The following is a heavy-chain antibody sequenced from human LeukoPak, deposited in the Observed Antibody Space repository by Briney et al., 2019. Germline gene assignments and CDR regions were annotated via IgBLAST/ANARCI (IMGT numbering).Heavy chain of an antibody. CDR3: ATKVVVAAPAGAFDI. J-gene: IGHJ3*02. CDR2: IYYSGST. CDR1: GGSISSYY. D-gene: IGHD2-15*01. Sequence: PSETLSLXCTVSGGSISSYYWSWIRQPPGKGLEWIGYIYYSGSTNYNPSLKSRVTISVDTSKNQFSLKLSSVTAADTAVYYCATKVVVAAPAGAFDIWGQGTMVTVSS. V-gene: IGHV4-59*01.